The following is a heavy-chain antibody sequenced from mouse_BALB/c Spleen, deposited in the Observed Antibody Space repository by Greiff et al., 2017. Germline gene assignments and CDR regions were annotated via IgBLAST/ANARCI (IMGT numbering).Heavy chain of an antibody. CDR3: ARSGYYYGSSRDFAY. CDR2: INPSNGRT. D-gene: IGHD1-1*01. J-gene: IGHJ3*01. CDR1: GYTFTSYW. V-gene: IGHV1S81*02. Sequence: KESCKASGYTFTSYWMHWVKQRPGQGLEWIGEINPSNGRTNYNEKFKSKATLTVDKSSSTAYMQLSSLTSEDSAVYYCARSGYYYGSSRDFAYWGQGTLVTVSA.